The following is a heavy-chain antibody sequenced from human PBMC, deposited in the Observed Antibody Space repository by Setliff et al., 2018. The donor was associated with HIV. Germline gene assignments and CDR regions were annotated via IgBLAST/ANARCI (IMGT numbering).Heavy chain of an antibody. V-gene: IGHV3-7*03. D-gene: IGHD3-10*01. J-gene: IGHJ6*03. Sequence: RLSCAASGFSLSYYRMNWVRQAPGKGLEWVANIEQDGSEKYYVDSVKGRFTISRDNTKNSLYLQMDSLRAEDTAVYYCARVVDTSGGYWGSFYRYMDVWGKGTTVTVSS. CDR2: IEQDGSEK. CDR1: GFSLSYYR. CDR3: ARVVDTSGGYWGSFYRYMDV.